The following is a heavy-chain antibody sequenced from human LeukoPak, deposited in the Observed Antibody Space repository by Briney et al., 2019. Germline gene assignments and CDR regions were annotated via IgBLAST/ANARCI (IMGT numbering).Heavy chain of an antibody. J-gene: IGHJ6*03. CDR1: GGSFSGYY. CDR2: INHSGST. CDR3: ARRRGYSGYGGIYYYYMDV. Sequence: SETLSLTCAVYGGSFSGYYWSWIRQPPGKGLEWIGEINHSGSTNYNPSLKSRVAISVDTSKNQFSLKLSSVTAADTAVYYCARRRGYSGYGGIYYYYMDVWGKGTTVTVSS. D-gene: IGHD5-12*01. V-gene: IGHV4-34*01.